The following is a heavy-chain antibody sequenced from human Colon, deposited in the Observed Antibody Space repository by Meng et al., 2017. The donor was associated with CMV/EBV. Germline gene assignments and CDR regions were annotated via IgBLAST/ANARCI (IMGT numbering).Heavy chain of an antibody. V-gene: IGHV3-66*01. CDR1: AFNVSGGY. J-gene: IGHJ4*02. CDR2: IFSNGNT. Sequence: EVHLVESGGGLVNPGGSLRLSCAVSAFNVSGGYMSWVRQAPGKGLEWVSSIFSNGNTYYADSVKGRFTISGDDSKNILFLQMNTLRAEDTAVYSCADFENGPGYWGQGTLVTVSS. CDR3: ADFENGPGY. D-gene: IGHD1-14*01.